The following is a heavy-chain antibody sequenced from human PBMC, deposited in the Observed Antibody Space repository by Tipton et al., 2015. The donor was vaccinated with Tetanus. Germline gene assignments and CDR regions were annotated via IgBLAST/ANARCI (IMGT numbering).Heavy chain of an antibody. CDR2: IHDSGTT. CDR3: ARGTWLYTSTYHRHWLDP. J-gene: IGHJ5*02. D-gene: IGHD6-13*01. V-gene: IGHV4-59*01. CDR1: GASISPYY. Sequence: TLSLTCTVSGASISPYYWSWIRQPPGKGLEWIGSIHDSGTTNYNPSLKSRLTMSVDTSNNLFSLKLTSVTAADTAVYYCARGTWLYTSTYHRHWLDPWGQGTLVTVSS.